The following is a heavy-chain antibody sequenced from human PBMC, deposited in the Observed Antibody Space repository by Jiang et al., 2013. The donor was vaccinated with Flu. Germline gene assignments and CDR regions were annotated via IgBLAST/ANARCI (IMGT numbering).Heavy chain of an antibody. CDR3: ARLYSGYGGWFDP. CDR2: IYYSGST. J-gene: IGHJ5*02. CDR1: GGSISSYY. D-gene: IGHD5-12*01. Sequence: PGLVKPSETLSLTCTVSGGSISSYYWSWIRQPPGKGLEWIGYIYYSGSTNYNPSLKSRVTISVDTSKNQFSLKLSSVTAADTAVYYCARLYSGYGGWFDPWGQGTLVTVSS. V-gene: IGHV4-59*01.